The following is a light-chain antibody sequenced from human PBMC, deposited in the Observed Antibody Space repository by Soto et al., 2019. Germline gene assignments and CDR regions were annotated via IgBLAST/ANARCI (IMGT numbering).Light chain of an antibody. V-gene: IGLV2-14*01. CDR1: ISDIGGYNY. CDR2: EVS. Sequence: QSALTQPASVSGSPGQSITISCTGTISDIGGYNYVSWYQQHPGKAPKLMIYEVSNRPSGVSYRFSGSKSGNTASLTISGLQAEDEADYYCSSYTSSRVLFGGGTKVTVL. J-gene: IGLJ2*01. CDR3: SSYTSSRVL.